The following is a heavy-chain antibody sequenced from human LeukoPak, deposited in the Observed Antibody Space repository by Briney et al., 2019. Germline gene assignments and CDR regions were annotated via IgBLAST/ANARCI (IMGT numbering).Heavy chain of an antibody. CDR3: ARGSSEYDFWSGYCWFDP. D-gene: IGHD3-3*01. CDR1: GYTFTSYG. Sequence: ASVKVSCKASGYTFTSYGISWVRQAPGQGLEWMGWISAYNGNTNYAQKLQGRVTMTTDTSTSTAYMELRSLRSDDTAVYYCARGSSEYDFWSGYCWFDPWGQGNLVTVSS. J-gene: IGHJ5*02. V-gene: IGHV1-18*01. CDR2: ISAYNGNT.